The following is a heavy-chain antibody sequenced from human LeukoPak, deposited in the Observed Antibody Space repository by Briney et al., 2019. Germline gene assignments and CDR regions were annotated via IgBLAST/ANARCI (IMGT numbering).Heavy chain of an antibody. CDR3: AREGRSHPPEVDY. J-gene: IGHJ4*02. CDR2: ISSSGSTI. V-gene: IGHV3-11*04. Sequence: GGSLRLSCAASGFTFSDYYMSWIRQAPGKGLEWVSYISSSGSTIYYADSVKGRFTISRDNSKNTLYLQMNSLRAEDTAVYYCAREGRSHPPEVDYWGQGTLVTVSS. CDR1: GFTFSDYY. D-gene: IGHD2-15*01.